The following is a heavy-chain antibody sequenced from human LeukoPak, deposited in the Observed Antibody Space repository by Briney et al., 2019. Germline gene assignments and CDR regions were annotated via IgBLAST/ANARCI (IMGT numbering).Heavy chain of an antibody. J-gene: IGHJ6*03. CDR1: GGSISSYY. CDR3: ARSYSSSFYGYYYYYMDV. D-gene: IGHD6-13*01. CDR2: IYYSGST. V-gene: IGHV4-59*01. Sequence: SETLSLTCTVSGGSISSYYWSWIRQPPGKGLEWIGYIYYSGSTNYNPSLKSRVTISVDTSKNQFSLKLSSVTAADTAVYYCARSYSSSFYGYYYYYMDVWGKGTTVTVSS.